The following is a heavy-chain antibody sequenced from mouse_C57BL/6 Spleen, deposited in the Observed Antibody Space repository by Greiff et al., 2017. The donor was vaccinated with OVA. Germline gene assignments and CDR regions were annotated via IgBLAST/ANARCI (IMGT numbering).Heavy chain of an antibody. CDR1: GYTFTSYG. J-gene: IGHJ4*01. V-gene: IGHV1-81*01. Sequence: QVQLQQSGAELARPGASVKLSCKASGYTFTSYGISWVKQRTGQGLEWIGEIYPRSGNTYYNEKFKGKATLTADKSSSTAYMERRSLTSEDAAVYVCARERGDYDMDDWGKGTSVTVSS. CDR3: ARERGDYDMDD. CDR2: IYPRSGNT.